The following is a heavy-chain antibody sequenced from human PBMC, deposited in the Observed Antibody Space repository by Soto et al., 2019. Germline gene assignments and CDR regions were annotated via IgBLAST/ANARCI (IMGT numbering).Heavy chain of an antibody. Sequence: QVQLQESGPGLVKPSQTLSLTCTVSGGSISSRDYHWTWIRQSPGKGLEWIGAIYYSASTYYNPSLVSRLRISVDTAKKQFSMRLTFVADADTAVYYIARDSRPPSAGMDVWGKGTTVTVSP. V-gene: IGHV4-30-4*01. CDR3: ARDSRPPSAGMDV. J-gene: IGHJ6*04. CDR2: IYYSAST. CDR1: GGSISSRDYH.